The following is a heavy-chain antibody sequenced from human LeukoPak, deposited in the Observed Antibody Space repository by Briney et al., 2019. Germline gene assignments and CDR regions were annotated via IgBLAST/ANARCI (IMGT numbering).Heavy chain of an antibody. D-gene: IGHD4-17*01. V-gene: IGHV4-59*01. J-gene: IGHJ5*02. CDR3: VRDLGADYGDYIFDP. CDR2: IYYTGST. CDR1: GGSFSTYY. Sequence: PSETLSLTCTVSGGSFSTYYWNWIRQPPGKGLEWIGYIYYTGSTNYNPSLKSRVTISVDTSKNQFFLKLSSVTAADTAVYYCVRDLGADYGDYIFDPWGQGTLVTVSS.